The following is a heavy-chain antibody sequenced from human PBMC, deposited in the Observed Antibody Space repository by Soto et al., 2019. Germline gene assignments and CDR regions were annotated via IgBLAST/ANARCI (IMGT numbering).Heavy chain of an antibody. CDR3: ARAPADYYDSSGYYYVGVPLCDY. D-gene: IGHD3-22*01. Sequence: ASVKVSCKASGYTFTGYYMHWVRQAPGQGLEWMGWINPNSGGTNYAQKFQGRVTMTRDTSISTAYMELSRLRSDDTAVYYCARAPADYYDSSGYYYVGVPLCDYWGQGTLGTVSS. V-gene: IGHV1-2*02. CDR2: INPNSGGT. J-gene: IGHJ4*02. CDR1: GYTFTGYY.